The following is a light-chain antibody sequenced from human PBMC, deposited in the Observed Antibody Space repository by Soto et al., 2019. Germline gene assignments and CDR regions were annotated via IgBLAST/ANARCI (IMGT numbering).Light chain of an antibody. Sequence: AIQLTQSPSSLSASVGDRVTITCRASQGISSALAWYQQKPGKAPKLLIYDASSLESGVPSRFSGSRSGTDFTLTIRSLQPEDFATSYCPQGAFGPGTKVDIK. J-gene: IGKJ3*01. CDR1: QGISSA. CDR2: DAS. CDR3: PQGA. V-gene: IGKV1-13*02.